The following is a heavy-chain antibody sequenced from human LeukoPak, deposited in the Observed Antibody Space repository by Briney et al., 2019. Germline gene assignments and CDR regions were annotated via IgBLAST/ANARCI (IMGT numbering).Heavy chain of an antibody. V-gene: IGHV3-66*04. J-gene: IGHJ2*01. CDR2: HYTGGTT. CDR1: GFTISSNY. CDR3: ATLKRGYGGYFDL. Sequence: GGSLRLSCAGSGFTISSNYMSWVRQAPGKGLEWVSVHYTGGTTYYADSVRGRFTISRDNSKNTVSLQMSRLRDEDTAVYYCATLKRGYGGYFDLWGRGTLVTVSS. D-gene: IGHD2-15*01.